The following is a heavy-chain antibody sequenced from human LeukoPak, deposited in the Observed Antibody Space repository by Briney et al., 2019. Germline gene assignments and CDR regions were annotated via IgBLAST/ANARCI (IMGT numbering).Heavy chain of an antibody. CDR3: ARNGMVGQQLVGYYYYYMDV. J-gene: IGHJ6*03. V-gene: IGHV1-18*01. D-gene: IGHD6-13*01. CDR1: VYTFTSYG. CDR2: ISAYNGNT. Sequence: GASVKVSCKASVYTFTSYGISWVRQAPGQGLEWMGWISAYNGNTNYAQKLQRRVTMTTDTSTSTAYLELRSLRSDDTAVYYCARNGMVGQQLVGYYYYYMDVWGKGTTVTVSS.